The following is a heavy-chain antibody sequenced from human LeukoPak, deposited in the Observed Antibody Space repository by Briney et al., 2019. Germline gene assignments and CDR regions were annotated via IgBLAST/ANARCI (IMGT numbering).Heavy chain of an antibody. J-gene: IGHJ4*02. D-gene: IGHD6-19*01. V-gene: IGHV3-20*04. Sequence: GGSLRLSCAASGFTFDDYGMSWVRQAPGKGLEWVSGINWNGGSTGYADSVKGRFTISRDNAKNSLYLQMNSLRAEDTALYYCAKEGEIAVAGSLDYWGQGTLVTVSS. CDR2: INWNGGST. CDR1: GFTFDDYG. CDR3: AKEGEIAVAGSLDY.